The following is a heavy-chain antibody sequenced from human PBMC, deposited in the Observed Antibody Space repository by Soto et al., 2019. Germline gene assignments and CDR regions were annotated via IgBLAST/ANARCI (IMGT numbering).Heavy chain of an antibody. Sequence: QVQLQESGPGQVKPSETLSLTCTVSGGSISNYYWSWIRQPPGKGLEWIGYVYYSGSTNYNPSLKSRVTLSVDTSKNQFSLKLSSVTAAATAVYFCARGQRLEYAAFDVGGQGTMVTVSS. V-gene: IGHV4-59*01. D-gene: IGHD1-1*01. CDR3: ARGQRLEYAAFDV. CDR1: GGSISNYY. J-gene: IGHJ3*01. CDR2: VYYSGST.